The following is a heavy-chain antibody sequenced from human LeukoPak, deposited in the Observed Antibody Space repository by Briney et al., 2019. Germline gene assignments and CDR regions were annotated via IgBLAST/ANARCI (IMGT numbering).Heavy chain of an antibody. CDR3: ARDRVKYSSGWTRAFDI. V-gene: IGHV3-21*01. J-gene: IGHJ3*02. CDR2: ISSSSSYI. Sequence: GGSLRLSCAASGFTFSSYSMNWVRQAPGKGLEWVSSISSSSSYIYYADSVKGRFTISRDNAKNSLYLQVNSLRDEDTAVYYCARDRVKYSSGWTRAFDIWGQGTMVTVSS. D-gene: IGHD6-19*01. CDR1: GFTFSSYS.